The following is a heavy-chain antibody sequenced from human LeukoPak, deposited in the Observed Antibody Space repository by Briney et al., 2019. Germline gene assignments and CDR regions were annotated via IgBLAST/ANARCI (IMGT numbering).Heavy chain of an antibody. CDR3: PREQKNSLTIARDYYYYYMDV. Sequence: PGGSLRLSCAASGFTFSSYWMSWVRQAPGKGLEWVANIKQDGSEKYYVDSVKGRFTISRDNAKNSVYLQMNSLRAEDTAVYYCPREQKNSLTIARDYYYYYMDVWGKGTTLTVSS. J-gene: IGHJ6*03. D-gene: IGHD3-3*01. CDR1: GFTFSSYW. CDR2: IKQDGSEK. V-gene: IGHV3-7*01.